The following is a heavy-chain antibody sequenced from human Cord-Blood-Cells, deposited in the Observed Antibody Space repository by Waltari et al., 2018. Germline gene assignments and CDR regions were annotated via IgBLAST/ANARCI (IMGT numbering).Heavy chain of an antibody. D-gene: IGHD3-9*01. Sequence: QVQLVQSGSELKKPGASVKVSCKASGYTFTSYAMKWVRQAHGQGLEWMGWISTNTGNPPYAEGFTGWFVFSLDTSVSTAYLQISSLKAEDTAVYYCARDGKDYDILTGYPFDYWGQGTLVTVSS. CDR1: GYTFTSYA. CDR2: ISTNTGNP. CDR3: ARDGKDYDILTGYPFDY. V-gene: IGHV7-4-1*02. J-gene: IGHJ4*02.